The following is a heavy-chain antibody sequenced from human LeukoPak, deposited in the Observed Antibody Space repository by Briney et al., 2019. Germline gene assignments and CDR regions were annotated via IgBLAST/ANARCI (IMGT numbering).Heavy chain of an antibody. J-gene: IGHJ4*02. V-gene: IGHV1-69*06. D-gene: IGHD6-19*01. Sequence: EASVKVSCKASGGTFSSYAMSWVRQAPGQGLEWMGGIIPIFGTANYAQKFQGRVTITADKSTSTAYMELSSLRSEDTAVYYCASLTVAGTPEVDYWGQGTLVTVSS. CDR3: ASLTVAGTPEVDY. CDR2: IIPIFGTA. CDR1: GGTFSSYA.